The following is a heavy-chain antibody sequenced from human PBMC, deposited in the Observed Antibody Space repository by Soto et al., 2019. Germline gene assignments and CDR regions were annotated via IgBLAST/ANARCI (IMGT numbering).Heavy chain of an antibody. CDR2: ITSSSVT. D-gene: IGHD1-26*01. CDR1: GFTFSTHS. J-gene: IGHJ4*02. Sequence: GGALRLSCAASGFTFSTHSMNWVRRAPGKGLEWISYITSSSVTMYADSVKGRFTISRDNDKNSLYLQMNSLRVEDTAVYFCVGEVGFQLIYWGQGTLVTVSS. V-gene: IGHV3-48*01. CDR3: VGEVGFQLIY.